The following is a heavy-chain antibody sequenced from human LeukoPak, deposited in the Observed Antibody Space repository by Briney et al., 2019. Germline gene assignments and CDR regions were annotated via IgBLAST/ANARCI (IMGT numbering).Heavy chain of an antibody. CDR3: ARGNYYDTSGPRAYFEH. CDR2: VYFDDSDV. D-gene: IGHD3-22*01. Sequence: GESLQISCKGSAYTFTNYWIGWVRQVPGKGLEWMGIVYFDDSDVRYSPSFQGQVTISADKSVSTAYLQWSSLKASDTAIYYCARGNYYDTSGPRAYFEHWGQGTLVTVSS. CDR1: AYTFTNYW. V-gene: IGHV5-51*01. J-gene: IGHJ1*01.